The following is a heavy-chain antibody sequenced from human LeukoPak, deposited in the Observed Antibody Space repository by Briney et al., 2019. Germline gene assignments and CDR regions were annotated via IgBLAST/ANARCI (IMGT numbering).Heavy chain of an antibody. J-gene: IGHJ4*02. V-gene: IGHV3-49*03. D-gene: IGHD5-12*01. CDR1: GFTFCDCG. CDR3: SRAAGYDFVLDY. CDR2: LRSEALNETP. Sequence: AGGSLRLSCTASGFTFCDCGMSWFRQAPGKGLEWVGFLRSEALNETPQYAASVRGRFTISRDESRRIAFLQMSSLKTEDTAVYYCSRAAGYDFVLDYWGQGTLVTVSS.